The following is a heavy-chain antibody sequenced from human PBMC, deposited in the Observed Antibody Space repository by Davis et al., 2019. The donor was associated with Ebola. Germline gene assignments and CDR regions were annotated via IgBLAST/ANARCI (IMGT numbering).Heavy chain of an antibody. Sequence: ASVKVSCKASGYTFTSYGISWVRQAPGQGLEWMGIINPSGGSTSYAQKFQGRVTMTRDTSTSTVYMELSSLRSEDTAVYYCARQPVTTWYYGMDVWGQGTTVTVSS. J-gene: IGHJ6*02. CDR1: GYTFTSYG. V-gene: IGHV1-46*01. D-gene: IGHD4-17*01. CDR3: ARQPVTTWYYGMDV. CDR2: INPSGGST.